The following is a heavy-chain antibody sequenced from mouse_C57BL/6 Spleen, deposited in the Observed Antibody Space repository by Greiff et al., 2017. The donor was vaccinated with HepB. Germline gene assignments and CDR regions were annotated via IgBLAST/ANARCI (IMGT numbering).Heavy chain of an antibody. V-gene: IGHV1-21-1*01. J-gene: IGHJ1*03. CDR3: ARGGYFDV. CDR1: GFTFTDYY. CDR2: VYPYNGGT. Sequence: VQLQQSGPELVKPGALVKLSCKVSGFTFTDYYMHWVKQSHGNSLEWIGHVYPYNGGTSYNQKFKGKATLTVDNTSSTAYMELGSLTSEDSAVYYSARGGYFDVWGTGTTVTVSS.